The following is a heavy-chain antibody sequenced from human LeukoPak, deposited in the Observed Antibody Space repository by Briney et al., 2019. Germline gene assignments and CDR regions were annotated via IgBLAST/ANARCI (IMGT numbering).Heavy chain of an antibody. V-gene: IGHV1-18*04. D-gene: IGHD6-13*01. CDR3: ARDLQQMVPGFDP. CDR1: GYAFTGYY. J-gene: IGHJ5*02. Sequence: GASVKVSCKVSGYAFTGYYMHWVRQAPGQGLEWVGWIRVSNGDTNYVQKVQGRVTMTTDTSTNTAYMELRSLRSDDTAVYYCARDLQQMVPGFDPWGQGTLVTVSS. CDR2: IRVSNGDT.